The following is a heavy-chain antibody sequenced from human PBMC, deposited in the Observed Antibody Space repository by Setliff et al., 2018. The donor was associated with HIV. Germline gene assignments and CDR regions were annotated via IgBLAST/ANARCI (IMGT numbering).Heavy chain of an antibody. V-gene: IGHV4-59*11. CDR1: RDSINGHW. Sequence: SETLSLTCTVSRDSINGHWWSWIRQPPGKGLEWTGSIHYSGITHYNPSPKSRLTMSVDTSKNQVSLKLTSVTAADTAVYYCARYKCINFACVGFDIWGQGTVVTVSS. CDR3: ARYKCINFACVGFDI. J-gene: IGHJ3*02. CDR2: IHYSGIT. D-gene: IGHD3-9*01.